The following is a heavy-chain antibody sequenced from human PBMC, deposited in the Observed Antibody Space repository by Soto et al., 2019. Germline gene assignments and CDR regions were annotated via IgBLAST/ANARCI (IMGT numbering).Heavy chain of an antibody. Sequence: ASVKVSCKASGYTFTSYGISWVRQAPGQGLEWMGWISAYNGNTNYAQKLQGRVTMTTDTSTSTAYMELRSLRSDDTAVYYCARDPAGVGMVYAIGYYYYGMDVWGQGTTVTVSS. V-gene: IGHV1-18*04. CDR2: ISAYNGNT. D-gene: IGHD2-8*01. J-gene: IGHJ6*02. CDR1: GYTFTSYG. CDR3: ARDPAGVGMVYAIGYYYYGMDV.